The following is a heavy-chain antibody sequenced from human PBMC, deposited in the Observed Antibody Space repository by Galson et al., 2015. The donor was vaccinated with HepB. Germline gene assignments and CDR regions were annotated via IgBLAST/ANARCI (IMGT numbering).Heavy chain of an antibody. Sequence: SVKVSCKASGYTFSKYGISWVRQAPGQGLEWMGWISAYNGNTNYAQKVQGRVTMTTDTSTNTAYMELRSLRSDDTAMYYCARDPTRDYGDYDGNEDDAFDVWGQGTLVTVSS. V-gene: IGHV1-18*01. CDR3: ARDPTRDYGDYDGNEDDAFDV. CDR1: GYTFSKYG. CDR2: ISAYNGNT. D-gene: IGHD4-17*01. J-gene: IGHJ3*01.